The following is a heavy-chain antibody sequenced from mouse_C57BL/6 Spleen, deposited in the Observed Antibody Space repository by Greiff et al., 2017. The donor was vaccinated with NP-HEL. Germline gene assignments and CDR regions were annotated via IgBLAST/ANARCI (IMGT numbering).Heavy chain of an antibody. D-gene: IGHD2-5*01. CDR2: IYPGDGDT. J-gene: IGHJ4*01. CDR1: GYAFSSYW. CDR3: ARNYYSKGAYAMDY. V-gene: IGHV1-80*01. Sequence: QVQLQQSGAELVKPGASVKISCKASGYAFSSYWMNWVKQRPGKGLEWIGQIYPGDGDTNYNGKFKGKATLTADKSSSTAYMQLSSLTSEDSADYFCARNYYSKGAYAMDYWGQGTSVTVSS.